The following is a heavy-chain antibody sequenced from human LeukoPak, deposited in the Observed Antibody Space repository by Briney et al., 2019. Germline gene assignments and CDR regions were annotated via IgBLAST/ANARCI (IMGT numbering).Heavy chain of an antibody. D-gene: IGHD2-15*01. CDR1: GYTFTGYY. Sequence: ASVTVSCKASGYTFTGYYMHWLRQAPGQGLEGMGWINPNSGGTNYAQKFQGRVTMTSDTSISTAYMELRSLRSDDTAVYYCAREGWVGYCSGGSCPNDYWGQGALVTVSS. CDR3: AREGWVGYCSGGSCPNDY. CDR2: INPNSGGT. J-gene: IGHJ4*02. V-gene: IGHV1-2*02.